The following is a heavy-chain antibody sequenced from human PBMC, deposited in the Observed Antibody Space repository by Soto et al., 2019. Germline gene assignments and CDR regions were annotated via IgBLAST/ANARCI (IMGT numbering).Heavy chain of an antibody. J-gene: IGHJ6*02. CDR3: ARNGGNAFSLYYYGMDV. CDR1: GYRFTSYG. CDR2: IYPGDSDT. V-gene: IGHV5-51*01. D-gene: IGHD2-15*01. Sequence: PGESLTISWKGSGYRFTSYGIGWVRHMPGKGLEWMGIIYPGDSDTRYSPSFQGQVTISADKSISTAYLQWSSLKASDTAMYYCARNGGNAFSLYYYGMDVWGQGTTVTVS.